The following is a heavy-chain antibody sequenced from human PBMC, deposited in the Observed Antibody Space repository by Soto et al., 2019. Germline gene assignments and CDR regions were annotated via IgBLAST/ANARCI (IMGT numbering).Heavy chain of an antibody. CDR1: GFTCSDHG. J-gene: IGHJ4*02. D-gene: IGHD6-6*01. CDR2: ISGSVGST. CDR3: AKDRTIASRNFDS. V-gene: IGHV3-23*01. Sequence: EGSLRLSCAASGFTCSDHGLHWVRQAPGKGLEWVSSISGSVGSTFYADSVKGRFTISRDNSMNTLYLQMNSLRAEDTAVYYCAKDRTIASRNFDSWGQGALVTVST.